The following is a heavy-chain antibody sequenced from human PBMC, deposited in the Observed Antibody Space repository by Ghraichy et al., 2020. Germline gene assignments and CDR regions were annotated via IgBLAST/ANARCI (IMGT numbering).Heavy chain of an antibody. CDR1: GFTFSDYS. Sequence: GGSLRLSCAASGFTFSDYSLHWVRQAPGKALEWVAGISFDVSKKFYAESVKGRFTISRDNSKDTVSLQMDSLRPEDTAVYYCARVVFRARFRYFYYWGEETLDTVSS. CDR3: ARVVFRARFRYFYY. J-gene: IGHJ4*02. V-gene: IGHV3-30*03. CDR2: ISFDVSKK. D-gene: IGHD5/OR15-5a*01.